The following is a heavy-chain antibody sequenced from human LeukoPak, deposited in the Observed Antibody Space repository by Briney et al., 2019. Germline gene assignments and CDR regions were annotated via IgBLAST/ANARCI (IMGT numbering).Heavy chain of an antibody. CDR1: GYTFTSYD. V-gene: IGHV1-8*01. CDR2: MNPNSGNT. J-gene: IGHJ4*02. CDR3: ARDTLYCSGGSCYSGFDY. D-gene: IGHD2-15*01. Sequence: ASVKVSCKASGYTFTSYDINWVRQATGQGLEWMGWMNPNSGNTGYAQKFQGRVTMTRNTSMSTAYMELSSLRSEDTAVYYCARDTLYCSGGSCYSGFDYWGQGTLVTVSS.